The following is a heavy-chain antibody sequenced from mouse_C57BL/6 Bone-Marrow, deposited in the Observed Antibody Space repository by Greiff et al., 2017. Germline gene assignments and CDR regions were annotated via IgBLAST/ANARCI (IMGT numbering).Heavy chain of an antibody. CDR3: RWLLYAMDY. Sequence: VQLQQSGAELVRPGASVKLSCTASGFNIKDYYMHWVKQRPEQGLEWIGRIAPEDGDTEYAPKFPGKATMTADTASNTAYLQLSSLTSEDTAVYYCRWLLYAMDYWGQGTSVTVSS. D-gene: IGHD2-3*01. V-gene: IGHV14-1*01. J-gene: IGHJ4*01. CDR1: GFNIKDYY. CDR2: IAPEDGDT.